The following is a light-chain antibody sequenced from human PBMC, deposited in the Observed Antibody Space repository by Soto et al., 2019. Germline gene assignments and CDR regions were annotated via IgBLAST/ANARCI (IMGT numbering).Light chain of an antibody. CDR2: GIS. CDR1: QSVDFNY. J-gene: IGKJ1*01. Sequence: EIVLTRSPGTLSLSPVEIATLSCRASQSVDFNYFAWYQQKPGQAPRLLIHGISRRATGIPDRFGGSGSGTDFTLTISRLEPEDCAVYYCQQYGGSPPTFGQGTKVDIK. V-gene: IGKV3-20*01. CDR3: QQYGGSPPT.